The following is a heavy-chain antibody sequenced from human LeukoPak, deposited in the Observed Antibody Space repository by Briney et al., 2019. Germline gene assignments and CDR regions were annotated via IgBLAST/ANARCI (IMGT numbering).Heavy chain of an antibody. D-gene: IGHD3-10*01. J-gene: IGHJ4*02. CDR1: GFTFSSYW. CDR2: INSDGSST. Sequence: GGSLRLSCAASGFTFSSYWMYWVRQAPGKGLVWVSRINSDGSSTSYADSVKGRFTISRDNAKNTLYLQMNSLRAEDTAVYYCARDLVHYYGSGSPDYWGQGTLVTVSS. CDR3: ARDLVHYYGSGSPDY. V-gene: IGHV3-74*01.